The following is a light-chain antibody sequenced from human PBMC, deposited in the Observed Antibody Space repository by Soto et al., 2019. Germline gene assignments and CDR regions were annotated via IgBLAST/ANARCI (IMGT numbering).Light chain of an antibody. J-gene: IGLJ1*01. V-gene: IGLV1-40*01. Sequence: QSVLTQPPSVSGAPGQRVTISCTGSSSNIGAGYDVQWYQQLPGTAPKLLIYGNSNRPSGVPDRFSGSKSGTSASLAITGLQAEDEADYYCQSYDSSRSGSYVFGTGTKVTVL. CDR1: SSNIGAGYD. CDR2: GNS. CDR3: QSYDSSRSGSYV.